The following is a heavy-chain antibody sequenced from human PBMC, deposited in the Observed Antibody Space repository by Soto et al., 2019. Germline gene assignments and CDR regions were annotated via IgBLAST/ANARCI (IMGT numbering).Heavy chain of an antibody. J-gene: IGHJ4*02. CDR2: ISGSGGST. Sequence: EVQLLESGGGLVQPGGSLRLSCAASGFTFSSYAMSWVRQAPGKGLEWVSAISGSGGSTYYADSVKGRLTISRDSSKNTLYLQMNSLRAEDTAVYYCAKAPDSGSYYGGGFDYWGQGTLVTVSS. D-gene: IGHD1-26*01. V-gene: IGHV3-23*01. CDR3: AKAPDSGSYYGGGFDY. CDR1: GFTFSSYA.